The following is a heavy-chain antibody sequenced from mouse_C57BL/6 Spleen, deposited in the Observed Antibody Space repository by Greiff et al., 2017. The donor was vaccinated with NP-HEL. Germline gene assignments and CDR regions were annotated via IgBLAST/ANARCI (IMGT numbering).Heavy chain of an antibody. CDR2: IYPGDGDT. D-gene: IGHD1-1*01. CDR1: GYAFSSSW. V-gene: IGHV1-82*01. Sequence: QVQLQQSGPELVKPGASVKISCKASGYAFSSSWMNWVKQRPGKGLEWIGRIYPGDGDTNYNGKFKGKATLTADKSSSTAYMQLSSLTSEDSAVYFCARGSYYGSSSYYFDYWGQGTTLTVSS. CDR3: ARGSYYGSSSYYFDY. J-gene: IGHJ2*01.